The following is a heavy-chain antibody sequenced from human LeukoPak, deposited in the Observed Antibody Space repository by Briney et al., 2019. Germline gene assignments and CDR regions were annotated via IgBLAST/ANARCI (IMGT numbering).Heavy chain of an antibody. J-gene: IGHJ4*02. CDR2: INHSGST. D-gene: IGHD6-19*01. CDR3: AESIAVAGHYFDY. V-gene: IGHV4-34*01. CDR1: GGSFSGYY. Sequence: SETLSLTRAVYGGSFSGYYWSWIRQPPGKGLEWIGAINHSGSTNYNPSLKSRVTISVDTSKNQFSLKLSSVTAADTAVYYCAESIAVAGHYFDYWGQGTLVTVSS.